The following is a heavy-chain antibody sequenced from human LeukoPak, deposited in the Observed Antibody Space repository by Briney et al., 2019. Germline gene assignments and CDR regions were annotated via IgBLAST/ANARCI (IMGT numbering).Heavy chain of an antibody. CDR2: INSGGSGT. D-gene: IGHD6-25*01. J-gene: IGHJ4*02. V-gene: IGHV3-74*01. CDR1: GFNFASNW. Sequence: GGSLRLSCAASGFNFASNWMHWVRQTPGKGLMWVSRINSGGSGTSYADSVEGRFTISRDNAKDTLYLQMNSLRVEDTAVYYCARENLAAAADYWGQGTVVTVSS. CDR3: ARENLAAAADY.